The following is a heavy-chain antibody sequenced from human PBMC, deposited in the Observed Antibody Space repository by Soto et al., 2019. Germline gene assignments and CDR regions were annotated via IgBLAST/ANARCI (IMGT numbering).Heavy chain of an antibody. D-gene: IGHD2-21*02. J-gene: IGHJ5*02. Sequence: PSETLSLTCVVSGGTVASSHWLCWFRQSPCRGLEGIGNVYHTGDTNFNPSLQSRVTFSVDKSNNQFSLRLTSVTAADTAVYFCAREIVTAGGNNYFDPWGPGTLVTVSS. CDR3: AREIVTAGGNNYFDP. CDR1: GGTVASSHW. V-gene: IGHV4-4*02. CDR2: VYHTGDT.